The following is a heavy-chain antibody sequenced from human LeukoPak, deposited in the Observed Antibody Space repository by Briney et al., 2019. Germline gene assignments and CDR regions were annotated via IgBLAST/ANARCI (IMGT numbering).Heavy chain of an antibody. J-gene: IGHJ4*02. CDR3: ARGRWGYSYGGD. CDR1: GFTFSSYW. D-gene: IGHD5-18*01. V-gene: IGHV3-7*01. CDR2: IKQDGSEK. Sequence: SGGSLRLSCAASGFTFSSYWMSWVRQAPGKGLEWVANIKQDGSEKYYVDSVKGRFTISRDNAKNSLYLQLNSLRAEDTAVYHCARGRWGYSYGGDWGQGTLVTVSS.